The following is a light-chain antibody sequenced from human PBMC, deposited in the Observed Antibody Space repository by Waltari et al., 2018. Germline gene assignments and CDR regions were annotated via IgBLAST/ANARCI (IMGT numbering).Light chain of an antibody. V-gene: IGKV4-1*01. J-gene: IGKJ4*01. CDR3: QQYYSTANN. Sequence: DIVMTQSPDSLAVSLGERATINCKSSQSVLYSSNNKNYLAWYQQKPGQPPKLLIYWASTRESGVPDRFSGSGSGTDFTLTISSLQAEDVAVYYCQQYYSTANNFGGGTKVEIK. CDR2: WAS. CDR1: QSVLYSSNNKNY.